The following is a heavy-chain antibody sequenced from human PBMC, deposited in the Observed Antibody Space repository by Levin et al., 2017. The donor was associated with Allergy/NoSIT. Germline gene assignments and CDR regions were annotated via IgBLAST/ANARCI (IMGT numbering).Heavy chain of an antibody. D-gene: IGHD3-22*01. CDR3: TTSLWYYDSSGYPTIYDY. V-gene: IGHV3-15*01. CDR2: IKSKVDGGTT. Sequence: LSLTCAASGFTFSEAWMSWVRQAPGKGLEWVGRIKSKVDGGTTDYAAPVKGRFTISRDDSKNTLYLQMNSLKTEDTTVYYCTTSLWYYDSSGYPTIYDYWGQGTLVTVSS. J-gene: IGHJ4*02. CDR1: GFTFSEAW.